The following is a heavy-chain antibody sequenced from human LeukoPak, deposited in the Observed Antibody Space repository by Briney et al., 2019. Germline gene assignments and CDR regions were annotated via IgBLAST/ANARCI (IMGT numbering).Heavy chain of an antibody. D-gene: IGHD3-9*01. CDR3: ARDSPLDILTGYSPYGMDV. J-gene: IGHJ6*02. CDR2: ISAYNGNT. CDR1: GYTFTSYG. Sequence: ASVKVSCKASGYTFTSYGISWARQAPGQGLEWMGWISAYNGNTNYAQKLQGRVTMTTDTSTSTAYMELRSLRSDDAAVYYCARDSPLDILTGYSPYGMDVWGQGTTVTVSS. V-gene: IGHV1-18*01.